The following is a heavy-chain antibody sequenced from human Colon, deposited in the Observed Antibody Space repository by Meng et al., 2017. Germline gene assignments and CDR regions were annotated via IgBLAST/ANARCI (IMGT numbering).Heavy chain of an antibody. D-gene: IGHD1-26*01. J-gene: IGHJ5*01. CDR2: ISVGGSII. CDR3: ARDGSHRRFDS. CDR1: GFRFSDDH. V-gene: IGHV3-11*01. Sequence: VKLVESGGDLVKPGGSLGLSCVASGFRFSDDHMAWIRQAPGKGLEWISYISVGGSIIYYADSVKGRFTISRDDAKNSVYLQMNSLRAEDTAVYYCARDGSHRRFDSWGQGTLVTVSS.